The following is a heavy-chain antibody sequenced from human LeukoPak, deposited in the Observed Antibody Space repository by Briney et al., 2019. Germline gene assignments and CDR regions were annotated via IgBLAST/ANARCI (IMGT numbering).Heavy chain of an antibody. V-gene: IGHV5-51*01. J-gene: IGHJ5*02. CDR3: ARQEYCSGGSCYTWFDP. CDR2: IYPGDPDT. D-gene: IGHD2-15*01. CDR1: RYGFTSYW. Sequence: GESLKISCKGSRYGFTSYWIGWVRQMPGKGLEWMGIIYPGDPDTRYSPSFQGQVTISADKSISTAYLQWSSLKASDTAMYYCARQEYCSGGSCYTWFDPWGQGTLVTVSS.